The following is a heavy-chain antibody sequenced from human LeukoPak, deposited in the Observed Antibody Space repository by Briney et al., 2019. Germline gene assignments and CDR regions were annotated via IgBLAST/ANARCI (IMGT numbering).Heavy chain of an antibody. CDR2: IIPIFDTA. J-gene: IGHJ4*02. D-gene: IGHD4-17*01. Sequence: SVKVSCKASGGTFSSYAISWVRQAPGQGLEWMGRIIPIFDTANYAQKFQGRVTITTDESTSTAYMARGSLTSEDTAVYYCARSTTFGAATGTKSHYWSQGTLVTVSS. CDR3: ARSTTFGAATGTKSHY. CDR1: GGTFSSYA. V-gene: IGHV1-69*05.